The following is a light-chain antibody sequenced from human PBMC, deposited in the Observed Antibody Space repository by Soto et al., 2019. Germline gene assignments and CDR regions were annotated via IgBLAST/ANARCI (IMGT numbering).Light chain of an antibody. CDR1: QSVGSTY. V-gene: IGKV3-20*01. CDR2: GAS. CDR3: QQYGESPWT. Sequence: EIVLTQSPGALSLSPGERATLSYRASQSVGSTYLAWYQRKPGQAPRLLIYGASSRAAGIPDRFSGSGSGTDFTLTISRLEPEDFAVYYCQQYGESPWTFGQGTKV. J-gene: IGKJ1*01.